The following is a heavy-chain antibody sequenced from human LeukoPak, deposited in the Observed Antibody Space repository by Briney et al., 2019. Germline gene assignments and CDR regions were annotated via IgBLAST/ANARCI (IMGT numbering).Heavy chain of an antibody. Sequence: GGSLRLSCAASGFTFSSYAMSWVRQAPEKGLEWVSAISGSGGSTYYADSVKGRFTISRDNSKNTLYLQMNSLRAEDTAVYYCATASIAARHDYWGQGTLVTVSS. J-gene: IGHJ4*02. CDR3: ATASIAARHDY. CDR2: ISGSGGST. V-gene: IGHV3-23*01. CDR1: GFTFSSYA. D-gene: IGHD6-6*01.